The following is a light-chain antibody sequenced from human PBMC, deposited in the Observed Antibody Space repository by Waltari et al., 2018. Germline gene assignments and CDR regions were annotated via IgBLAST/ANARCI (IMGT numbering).Light chain of an antibody. Sequence: SSDLTQDPAVSVALGQPVRITCPGAIRRTYNGNWCRQKPGQPPELGIYGKTNRPSGIADRVSASSSGNTASLIMTGAQAEDEAEYYCSSRELSGHVVFGGGTRLTVL. CDR2: GKT. J-gene: IGLJ2*01. CDR3: SSRELSGHVV. CDR1: IRRTYN. V-gene: IGLV3-19*01.